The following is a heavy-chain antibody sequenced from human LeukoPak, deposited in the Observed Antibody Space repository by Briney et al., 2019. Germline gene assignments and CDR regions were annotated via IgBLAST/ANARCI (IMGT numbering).Heavy chain of an antibody. Sequence: GASVKVSCKASGGTFSSYAISWVRQAPGQGLEWMGGIIPIFGTANYAQKFQGRVTITADQSTSTAYMELSSLRSEDTAVYYCARTTTVVTPWADNDHWGQGTLVTVSS. V-gene: IGHV1-69*13. J-gene: IGHJ4*02. CDR3: ARTTTVVTPWADNDH. CDR2: IIPIFGTA. CDR1: GGTFSSYA. D-gene: IGHD4-23*01.